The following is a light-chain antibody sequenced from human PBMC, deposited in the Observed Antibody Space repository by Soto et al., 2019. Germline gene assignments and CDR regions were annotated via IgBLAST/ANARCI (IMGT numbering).Light chain of an antibody. CDR1: QSICDW. Sequence: DIKMTQSPSTLSASVGDRITITCRASQSICDWLAWFQQKPGKAPKVLIYNASTLESGVPSRFSGSGSGTEFTLTISSLQADDSATYYCQQHNSSPWTFGQGTRVEIK. CDR3: QQHNSSPWT. CDR2: NAS. V-gene: IGKV1-5*01. J-gene: IGKJ1*01.